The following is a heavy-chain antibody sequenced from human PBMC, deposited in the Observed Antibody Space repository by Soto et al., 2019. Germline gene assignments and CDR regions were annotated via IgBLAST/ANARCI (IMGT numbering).Heavy chain of an antibody. V-gene: IGHV1-69*08. CDR2: IIPILGIA. CDR1: GGTFSSYT. J-gene: IGHJ4*02. D-gene: IGHD3-16*01. CDR3: AREGPYDYIWGTNYFDY. Sequence: QVQLVQSGAEVKKPGSSVKVSCKASGGTFSSYTISWVRQAPGQGLEWMGRIIPILGIANYAQKFQGRVTITEDKSTSTAYMELSSLRSEDTAVYYCAREGPYDYIWGTNYFDYWGQGTLVTVSS.